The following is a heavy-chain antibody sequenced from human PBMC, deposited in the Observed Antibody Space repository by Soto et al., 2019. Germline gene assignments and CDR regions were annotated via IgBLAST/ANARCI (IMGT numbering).Heavy chain of an antibody. D-gene: IGHD1-1*01. Sequence: GGSLRLSCAASGFTFSSYWMNWVRQAPGKGLEWVANINQDGNEDNLLDSVKGRFTISRDNAKNSLFLQMNSLRVDDTAVYYCERTGDGHHDFLDYWGQGALVTVSS. CDR1: GFTFSSYW. CDR2: INQDGNED. J-gene: IGHJ4*02. V-gene: IGHV3-7*01. CDR3: ERTGDGHHDFLDY.